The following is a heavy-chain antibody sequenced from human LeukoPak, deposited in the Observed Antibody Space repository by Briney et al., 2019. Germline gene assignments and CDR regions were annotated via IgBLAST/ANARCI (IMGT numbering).Heavy chain of an antibody. CDR3: AKDQLRYFDWLSQLDY. J-gene: IGHJ4*02. Sequence: PGGSLRLSCAASGFTFSSYAMSWVRQAPGKGLEWVSAISGIGGSTYYPDSVKGRFTISRDNSKNTLYLQMNSLRAEDTAVYYCAKDQLRYFDWLSQLDYWGQGTLVTVSS. CDR2: ISGIGGST. D-gene: IGHD3-9*01. CDR1: GFTFSSYA. V-gene: IGHV3-23*01.